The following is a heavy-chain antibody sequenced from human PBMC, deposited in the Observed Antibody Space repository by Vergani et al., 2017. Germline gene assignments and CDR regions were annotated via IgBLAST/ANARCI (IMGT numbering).Heavy chain of an antibody. D-gene: IGHD4-17*01. CDR1: GFTFDDYA. V-gene: IGHV3-9*01. CDR2: ISWNSGSI. Sequence: EVQLVESGGGLVQPGRSLRLSCAASGFTFDDYAMHWVRQAPGKGLERVSGISWNSGSIGYADSVKGRFTISRDNAKNSLYLQMNRLRAEDTALYYCAKDMGTTVTTYHYGMDVWGQGP. J-gene: IGHJ6*02. CDR3: AKDMGTTVTTYHYGMDV.